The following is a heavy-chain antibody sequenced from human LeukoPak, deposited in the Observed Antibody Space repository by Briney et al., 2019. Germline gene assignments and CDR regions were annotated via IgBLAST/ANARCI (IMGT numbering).Heavy chain of an antibody. Sequence: GGSLRLSCAASGLTVSSSYMSWVRQAPGRGLEWVSIIYNDGSTYYADSMKGRFTISRDNSKNTLYLQVNSLRAEDTAMYYCARNILFAFDIWGQGTMVTVSS. J-gene: IGHJ3*02. CDR1: GLTVSSSY. V-gene: IGHV3-53*01. CDR2: IYNDGST. CDR3: ARNILFAFDI.